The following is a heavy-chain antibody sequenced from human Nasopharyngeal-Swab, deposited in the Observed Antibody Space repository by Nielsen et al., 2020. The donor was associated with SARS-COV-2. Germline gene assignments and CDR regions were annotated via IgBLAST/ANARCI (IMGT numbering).Heavy chain of an antibody. CDR2: ISSSSSYI. V-gene: IGHV3-21*01. D-gene: IGHD6-13*01. J-gene: IGHJ4*02. Sequence: VRQAPGKGLEWVSSISSSSSYIYYADSVKGRFTISRDNAKNSLCLQMNSLRAEDTAVYYCARVAGLMAAAGDYWGQGTLVTISS. CDR3: ARVAGLMAAAGDY.